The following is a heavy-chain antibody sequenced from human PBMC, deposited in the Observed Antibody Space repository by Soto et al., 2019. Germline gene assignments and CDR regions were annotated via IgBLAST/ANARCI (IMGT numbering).Heavy chain of an antibody. CDR3: ARDNKWSLDY. CDR2: IKTDGSIT. Sequence: GGSLRLSCAASGFTFSAHWMHWVRQAPGKGLVWVSHIKTDGSITRDADSVKGRFTISRDNARNTLYLQMNSLRAEDTAVYYCARDNKWSLDYRGQGTLVTVSS. J-gene: IGHJ4*02. V-gene: IGHV3-74*01. D-gene: IGHD2-15*01. CDR1: GFTFSAHW.